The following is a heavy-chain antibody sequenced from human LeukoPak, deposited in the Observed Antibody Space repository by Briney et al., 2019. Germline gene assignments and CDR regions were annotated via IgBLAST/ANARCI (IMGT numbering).Heavy chain of an antibody. CDR1: GFTFSSYS. CDR3: ARDMIGAPYYFDY. D-gene: IGHD3-16*01. Sequence: GRCLRLSCAASGFTFSSYSMNWVCRAPRKGLGWVSSISSSSSHIYYADSVKGRFTISRDNAKNSLYLQMNSLRAEDTAVYYCARDMIGAPYYFDYWGQGTLVTVSS. J-gene: IGHJ4*02. V-gene: IGHV3-21*01. CDR2: ISSSSSHI.